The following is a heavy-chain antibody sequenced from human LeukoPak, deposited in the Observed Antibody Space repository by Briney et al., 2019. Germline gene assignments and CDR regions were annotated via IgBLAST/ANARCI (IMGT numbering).Heavy chain of an antibody. V-gene: IGHV1-18*01. CDR2: ISAYNGNT. CDR1: GYTFTSYG. CDR3: ATSNPSYYDILTGYYTYYYGMDV. Sequence: ASVKVSCKASGYTFTSYGISWVRQAPGQGLEWMGWISAYNGNTNYAQKLQGRVTMTTDTSASTAYMELRSLRSDDTAVYCCATSNPSYYDILTGYYTYYYGMDVWGQGTTVTVSS. D-gene: IGHD3-9*01. J-gene: IGHJ6*02.